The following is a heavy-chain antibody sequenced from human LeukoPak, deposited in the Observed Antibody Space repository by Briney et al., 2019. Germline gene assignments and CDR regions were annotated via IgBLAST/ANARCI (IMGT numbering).Heavy chain of an antibody. Sequence: PGGSLRLSCAASGFTFSSYTMHWVRQAPGKGLEYVSAISSNGGSTYYANSVKGRFTISRDNSKNTLYLQMGSLRAEDMAVYYCATSGSYPVDYWGQGTLVTVSS. V-gene: IGHV3-64*01. J-gene: IGHJ4*02. CDR1: GFTFSSYT. D-gene: IGHD1-26*01. CDR3: ATSGSYPVDY. CDR2: ISSNGGST.